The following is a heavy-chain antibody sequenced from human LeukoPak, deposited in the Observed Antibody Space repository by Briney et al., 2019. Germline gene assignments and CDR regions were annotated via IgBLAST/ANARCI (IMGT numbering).Heavy chain of an antibody. CDR1: GYTLTELS. CDR2: FDPEDGET. Sequence: ASVKVSCKVSGYTLTELSMHWVRQAPGKGLEGRGGFDPEDGETIYAQKFQGRVTMTEDTSTDTAYMELSSLRSEDTAVYYCATASTTGTLQDAFNIWGQGTMVTVSS. D-gene: IGHD1-1*01. J-gene: IGHJ3*02. V-gene: IGHV1-24*01. CDR3: ATASTTGTLQDAFNI.